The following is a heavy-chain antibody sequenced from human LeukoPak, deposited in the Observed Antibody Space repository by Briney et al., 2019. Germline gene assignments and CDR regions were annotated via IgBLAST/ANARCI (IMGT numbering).Heavy chain of an antibody. V-gene: IGHV4-59*10. J-gene: IGHJ5*02. CDR1: GGSFSGYY. CDR2: IYTSGST. D-gene: IGHD6-6*01. Sequence: SETLSLTCAVYGGSFSGYYWSWIRQPAGKGLEWIGRIYTSGSTNYNPSLKSRVTMSVDTSKNQFSLELSSVTAADTAVYYCARWVRYSSSSWLTQTYNWFDPWGQGTLVTVSS. CDR3: ARWVRYSSSSWLTQTYNWFDP.